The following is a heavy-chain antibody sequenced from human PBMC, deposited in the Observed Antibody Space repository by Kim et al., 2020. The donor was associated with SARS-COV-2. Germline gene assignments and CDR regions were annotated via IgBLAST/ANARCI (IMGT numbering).Heavy chain of an antibody. CDR1: GDSVSSNSAA. V-gene: IGHV6-1*01. J-gene: IGHJ5*02. CDR2: TYYRSKWYN. D-gene: IGHD6-13*01. Sequence: SQTLSLTCTISGDSVSSNSAAWNWIRQSPSRGLEWLGRTYYRSKWYNDYAVSVKSRITINPDTSKNQFSLQLNSVTPEDTAVYYCARANPPSGYSSSFWFDPWGQGTLVTVSS. CDR3: ARANPPSGYSSSFWFDP.